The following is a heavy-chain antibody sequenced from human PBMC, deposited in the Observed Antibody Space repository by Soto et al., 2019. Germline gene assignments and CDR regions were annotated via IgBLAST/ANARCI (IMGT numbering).Heavy chain of an antibody. CDR2: IRSKAYGGTT. D-gene: IGHD5-12*01. Sequence: PGGSLRLSCTASGFTFGDYAMSWFRQAPGKGLEWVGFIRSKAYGGTTEYAASVKGRFTISRDDSKSIAYLQMNSLKTEDTSVYYCTRDETIVAHDYWGQGTLVTVSS. V-gene: IGHV3-49*03. CDR3: TRDETIVAHDY. J-gene: IGHJ4*02. CDR1: GFTFGDYA.